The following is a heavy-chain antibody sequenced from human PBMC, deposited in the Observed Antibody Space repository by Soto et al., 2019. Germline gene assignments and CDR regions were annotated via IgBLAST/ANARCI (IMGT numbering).Heavy chain of an antibody. CDR1: GGSISGGGFS. CDR2: VLHTGGT. D-gene: IGHD3-10*01. V-gene: IGHV4-30-2*01. J-gene: IGHJ4*02. Sequence: SETLSLTCAVSGGSISGGGFSWSWIRQPPGKGLEWIGYVLHTGGTQYNPSLKSRVSMSVDKSKNQFSLHLTSVTAADTAVYYCARLQFGEGFDYWGQGALVTVSS. CDR3: ARLQFGEGFDY.